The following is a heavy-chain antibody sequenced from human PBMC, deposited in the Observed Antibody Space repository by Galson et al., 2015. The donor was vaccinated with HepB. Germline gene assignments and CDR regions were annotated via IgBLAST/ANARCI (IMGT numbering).Heavy chain of an antibody. CDR3: ARGWDVLLWFGEPRADYFDY. V-gene: IGHV3-21*01. CDR2: ISSSSSYI. Sequence: SLRLSCAASGFTFSSYSMNWVRQAPGKGLEWVSSISSSSSYIYYADSVKGRFTISRDHAKNSLYLQMNSLRAEDTAVYYCARGWDVLLWFGEPRADYFDYWGQGTLVTVSS. J-gene: IGHJ4*02. D-gene: IGHD3-10*01. CDR1: GFTFSSYS.